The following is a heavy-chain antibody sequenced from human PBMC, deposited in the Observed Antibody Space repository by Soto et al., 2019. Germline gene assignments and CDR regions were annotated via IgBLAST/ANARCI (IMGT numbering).Heavy chain of an antibody. Sequence: QVHLVQSGAEVKKPGASVKVSCKGSGYAFTTYGITWVRQAPGQGLEWMGWISAHNGNTNYAQKLQGRVTVTRDPSTSAAYMELRSLRSDDTAVYYCARGRYWDYWGQGALVTVSS. J-gene: IGHJ4*02. CDR3: ARGRYWDY. D-gene: IGHD2-8*02. CDR1: GYAFTTYG. CDR2: ISAHNGNT. V-gene: IGHV1-18*01.